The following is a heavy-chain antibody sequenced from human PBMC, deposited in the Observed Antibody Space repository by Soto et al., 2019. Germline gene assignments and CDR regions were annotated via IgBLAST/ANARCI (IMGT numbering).Heavy chain of an antibody. D-gene: IGHD6-13*01. CDR2: ISAGVIDT. CDR3: AKPFSSSTWYPFDH. V-gene: IGHV3-23*01. J-gene: IGHJ4*01. Sequence: EVQLLESGEALVQPGGSLRLSCAASGFTYNIYAMIWVRQAPGKGLEWVSGISAGVIDTYYADSVKGRFTVSRDDSKNTLYLQMNSLIADDAAVYYCAKPFSSSTWYPFDHWGRGTLVTVSS. CDR1: GFTYNIYA.